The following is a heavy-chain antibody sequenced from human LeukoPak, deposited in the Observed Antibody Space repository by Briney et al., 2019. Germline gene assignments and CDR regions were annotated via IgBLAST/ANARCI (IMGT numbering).Heavy chain of an antibody. Sequence: GGSLRLSCAASGFTFSSYAMSWVRQAPGKELEWVSAISGSGGSTYYADSVKGRFTISRDNSKNTLYLQMNSLRAEDTAVYYCATRPPSYGSGSSRYFDYWGQGTLVTVSS. CDR3: ATRPPSYGSGSSRYFDY. CDR2: ISGSGGST. D-gene: IGHD3-10*01. V-gene: IGHV3-23*01. J-gene: IGHJ4*02. CDR1: GFTFSSYA.